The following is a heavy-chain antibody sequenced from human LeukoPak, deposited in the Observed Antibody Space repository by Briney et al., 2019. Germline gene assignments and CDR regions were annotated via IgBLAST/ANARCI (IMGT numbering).Heavy chain of an antibody. CDR3: AKVAAAAGSGEGNWFDP. V-gene: IGHV3-30*02. D-gene: IGHD6-13*01. CDR2: IRYDGSNK. Sequence: GGSLRLSCAASGFTFSSYGMHWVRQAPGKGLEWVAFIRYDGSNKYYADSVKGRFTISRDNSKNTLHLQMNRLRAEDTAVYYCAKVAAAAGSGEGNWFDPWGQGTLVTVSS. J-gene: IGHJ5*02. CDR1: GFTFSSYG.